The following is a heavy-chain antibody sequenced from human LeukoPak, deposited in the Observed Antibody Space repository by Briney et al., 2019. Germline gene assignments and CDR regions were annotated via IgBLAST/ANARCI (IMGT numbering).Heavy chain of an antibody. D-gene: IGHD2-2*02. CDR2: IYYSGTT. Sequence: EASETLSLTCTVSGGSISSYYWSWIRQPPGKGLEWIGYIYYSGTTNYNPSLKSRVTISVDTSKNQFSLKLSSVTAADTALYYCARHSPVNTDNWFDPWGQGTLVTVSS. V-gene: IGHV4-59*08. J-gene: IGHJ5*02. CDR1: GGSISSYY. CDR3: ARHSPVNTDNWFDP.